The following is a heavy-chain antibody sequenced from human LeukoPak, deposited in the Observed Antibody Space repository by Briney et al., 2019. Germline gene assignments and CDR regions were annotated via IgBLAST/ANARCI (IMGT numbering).Heavy chain of an antibody. V-gene: IGHV4-61*01. D-gene: IGHD2-21*02. J-gene: IGHJ4*02. Sequence: NTSETLSLTCTVSGGSISSSSYYWGWIRQPPGKGLEWIGYIYYSGSTNYNPSLKSRVTISVDTSKNQFSLKLSSVTAADTAVYYCARDCGGDCLPGLLWGQGTLVTVSS. CDR2: IYYSGST. CDR1: GGSISSSSYY. CDR3: ARDCGGDCLPGLL.